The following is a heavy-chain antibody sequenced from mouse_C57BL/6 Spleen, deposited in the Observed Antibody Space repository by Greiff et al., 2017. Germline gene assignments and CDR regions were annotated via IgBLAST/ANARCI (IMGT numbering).Heavy chain of an antibody. V-gene: IGHV1-59*01. J-gene: IGHJ3*01. CDR3: ATLGGLRRLLFAY. Sequence: QVQLQQPGAELVRPGTSVKLSCKASGYTFTSSWMHWVKQRPGQGLEWIGVIDPSDSYTNYNQKFKGKATLAVDTASSTAYMQLSGLTSEDSAVYYCATLGGLRRLLFAYWGQGTLVTVSA. D-gene: IGHD2-4*01. CDR1: GYTFTSSW. CDR2: IDPSDSYT.